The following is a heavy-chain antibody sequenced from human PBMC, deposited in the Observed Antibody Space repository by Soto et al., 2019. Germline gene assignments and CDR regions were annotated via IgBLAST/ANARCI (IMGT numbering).Heavy chain of an antibody. CDR3: AKDGVAHIPLYTSGSSYDH. J-gene: IGHJ4*02. Sequence: LRLSCAASGFIFSSYAMSWVRQAPGKGLEWVSAISGSDGSTYYADSVKGRFTISRDNSRNALYLQMNSLRAEDTAVYYCAKDGVAHIPLYTSGSSYDHWGQGTLVTVSS. CDR2: ISGSDGST. D-gene: IGHD3-22*01. V-gene: IGHV3-23*01. CDR1: GFIFSSYA.